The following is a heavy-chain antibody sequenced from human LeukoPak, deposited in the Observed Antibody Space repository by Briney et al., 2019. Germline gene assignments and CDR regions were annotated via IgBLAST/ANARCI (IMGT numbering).Heavy chain of an antibody. CDR3: ARDLATIDGIAWYYFEN. D-gene: IGHD5-12*01. V-gene: IGHV1-2*02. CDR1: GYTFTGHY. CDR2: INPNTGGT. J-gene: IGHJ4*02. Sequence: GASVKVSCKASGYTFTGHYIHWVRQAPGQGFEWMGWINPNTGGTDYAQKFQDRIAISAYTSISIAYMELSRLRSDDTALYYCARDLATIDGIAWYYFENWGQGTLVTVS.